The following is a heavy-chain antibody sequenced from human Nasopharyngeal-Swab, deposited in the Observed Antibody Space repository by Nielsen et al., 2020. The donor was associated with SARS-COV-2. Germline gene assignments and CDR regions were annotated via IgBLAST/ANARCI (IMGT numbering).Heavy chain of an antibody. V-gene: IGHV5-51*01. Sequence: GESLKISCKGSGYSFTSYWIGWVRQMPGKGLEWMGSIYPGDSDTRYSPSFQGQVTISADKSISTAYLQWSSLKASDTAMYYCATPRWVAGNKNAFDIWGQGTMVTVSS. CDR3: ATPRWVAGNKNAFDI. CDR1: GYSFTSYW. J-gene: IGHJ3*02. CDR2: IYPGDSDT. D-gene: IGHD6-19*01.